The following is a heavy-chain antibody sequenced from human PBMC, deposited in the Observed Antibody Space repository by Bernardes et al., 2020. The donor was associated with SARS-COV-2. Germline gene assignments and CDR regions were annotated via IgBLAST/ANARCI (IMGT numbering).Heavy chain of an antibody. CDR3: AREGVVPNGGLDY. J-gene: IGHJ4*02. CDR2: IWYDGSNK. Sequence: GGSLRLSCAASGFTFSSYGMHWVRQAPGKGLEWVAVIWYDGSNKYYADSVKGRFTISRDNSKNTLYLQMNSLRAEDTAVYYCAREGVVPNGGLDYWGQGTLVTVSS. CDR1: GFTFSSYG. V-gene: IGHV3-33*01. D-gene: IGHD3-3*01.